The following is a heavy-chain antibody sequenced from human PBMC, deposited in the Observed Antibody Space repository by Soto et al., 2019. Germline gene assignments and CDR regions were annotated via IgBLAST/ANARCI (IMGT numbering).Heavy chain of an antibody. CDR1: GGTFSSYA. J-gene: IGHJ5*01. CDR2: IIPIFGTA. D-gene: IGHD1-26*01. CDR3: ARAQSGSITRDS. V-gene: IGHV1-69*12. Sequence: QVQLVQSGAEVKKPGSSVKVSCKASGGTFSSYAISWVRQAPGQGLEWMGGIIPIFGTANYAQKFQGRVTLPADESTSTGSMELSSLRPEDTAVYYCARAQSGSITRDSGGQGTLGTASS.